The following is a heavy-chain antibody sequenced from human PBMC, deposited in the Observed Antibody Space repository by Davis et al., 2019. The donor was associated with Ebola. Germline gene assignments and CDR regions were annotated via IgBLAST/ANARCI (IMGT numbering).Heavy chain of an antibody. CDR3: ARDRYSTVTTFYGLDV. D-gene: IGHD4-17*01. CDR2: IYYSGST. CDR1: GGSISSGGYS. V-gene: IGHV4-61*08. Sequence: GSLRLSCAVSGGSISSGGYSWSWIRQPPGKGLEWIGYIYYSGSTTYNPSLKSRVTMSVDTSKNQFSLKLSSVTAADTAVYYCARDRYSTVTTFYGLDVWGQGTTVTVSS. J-gene: IGHJ6*02.